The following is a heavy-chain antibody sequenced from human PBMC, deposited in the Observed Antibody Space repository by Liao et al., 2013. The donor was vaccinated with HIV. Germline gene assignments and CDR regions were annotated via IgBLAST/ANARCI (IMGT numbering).Heavy chain of an antibody. V-gene: IGHV4-4*07. CDR2: IYTTGST. CDR1: GGSMSSYY. J-gene: IGHJ5*02. D-gene: IGHD4-17*01. CDR3: ARGRGTTMIWFDP. Sequence: QVPLQESGPGLVKPSEILSLTCTVSGGSMSSYYWSWIRQPAGKGLEYIGRIYTTGSTNYNPSLKSRVTLSVDTSKSQFSLRLRSVTAADTAVYYCARGRGTTMIWFDPWGQGTLVTVSS.